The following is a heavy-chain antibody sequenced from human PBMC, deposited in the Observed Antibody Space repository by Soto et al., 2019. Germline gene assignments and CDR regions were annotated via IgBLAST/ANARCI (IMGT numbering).Heavy chain of an antibody. J-gene: IGHJ4*02. CDR1: GGSISSGGYY. V-gene: IGHV4-31*03. D-gene: IGHD3-22*01. CDR2: IYSSGSP. CDR3: AREFYYDSSGIGFDS. Sequence: SETLSLTCTVSGGSISSGGYYWSWIRQHPGKGLEWIGYIYSSGSPHHNPSLKNRVSISEDRSKNEFSLKLSSVTAADTSIYYCAREFYYDSSGIGFDSWGQGTLVTVSS.